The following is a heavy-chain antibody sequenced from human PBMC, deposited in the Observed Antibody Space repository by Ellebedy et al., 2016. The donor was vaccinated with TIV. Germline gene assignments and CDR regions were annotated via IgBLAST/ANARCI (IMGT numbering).Heavy chain of an antibody. Sequence: PGGSLRLSCAASGFTFISHTMNWVRQAPGKGLEWVASITSLSTYIYYADSVKGRFTISRDNAEDSLFLEMNSLRAEDTAIYYFVSGFMYCASRACSTHWGQGALVTVSS. V-gene: IGHV3-21*01. CDR1: GFTFISHT. J-gene: IGHJ4*02. CDR2: ITSLSTYI. D-gene: IGHD2-21*01. CDR3: VSGFMYCASRACSTH.